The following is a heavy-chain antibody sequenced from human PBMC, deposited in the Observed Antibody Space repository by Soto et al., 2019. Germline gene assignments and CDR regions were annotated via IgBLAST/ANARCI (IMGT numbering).Heavy chain of an antibody. CDR1: GGTISSGGYY. D-gene: IGHD3-3*01. V-gene: IGHV4-31*03. J-gene: IGHJ5*02. CDR3: ARGGITIFGNWFDP. Sequence: QVQLQESGPGLVKPSQTLSLTCTVSGGTISSGGYYWSRIRQHPWKGLEWIGYIYYSGSTYYNPSLKSRVTISVDTSKNQFSLKLSSVTAADTAVYYCARGGITIFGNWFDPWGQGTLVTVFS. CDR2: IYYSGST.